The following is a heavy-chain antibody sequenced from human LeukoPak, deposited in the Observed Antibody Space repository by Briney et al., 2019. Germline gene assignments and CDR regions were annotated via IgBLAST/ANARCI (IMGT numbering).Heavy chain of an antibody. D-gene: IGHD3-10*01. J-gene: IGHJ6*02. Sequence: SETLSLTCTVSGGSISSSSYYWGWIRQPPGKGLEWIGSIYYSGSTYYNPSLKSRVTISVDTSKNQFSLKLSSVTAADTAVYYCARYYGVTGYYGMDVWGQGTTVTVSS. CDR2: IYYSGST. CDR3: ARYYGVTGYYGMDV. CDR1: GGSISSSSYY. V-gene: IGHV4-39*07.